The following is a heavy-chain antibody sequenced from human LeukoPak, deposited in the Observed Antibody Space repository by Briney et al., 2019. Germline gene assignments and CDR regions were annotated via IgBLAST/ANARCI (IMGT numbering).Heavy chain of an antibody. Sequence: ASVKVSCKAFGYTFTSNYMHWVRQAPGQGPEWMGVISPSGGSTTYAQKFQGRVTMTRDMSTSTVYMELSSLRSEDTAVYYCARDPKDDSSGYYYFDYWGQGTLVTVSS. J-gene: IGHJ4*02. D-gene: IGHD3-22*01. V-gene: IGHV1-46*01. CDR3: ARDPKDDSSGYYYFDY. CDR1: GYTFTSNY. CDR2: ISPSGGST.